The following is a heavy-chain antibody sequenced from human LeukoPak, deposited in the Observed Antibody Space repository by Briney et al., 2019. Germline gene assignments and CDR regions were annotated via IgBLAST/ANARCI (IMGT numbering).Heavy chain of an antibody. J-gene: IGHJ6*03. CDR2: ISAYNGNT. Sequence: ASVKVSCKASGYTFTSYGISWVRQAPGQGLEWMGWISAYNGNTNYAQKLQGRVTMTTDTSTSTAYMELRSLGSDDTAVYYCARGVWFGEPDYYYYMDVWGKGTTVTISS. CDR1: GYTFTSYG. V-gene: IGHV1-18*01. D-gene: IGHD3-10*01. CDR3: ARGVWFGEPDYYYYMDV.